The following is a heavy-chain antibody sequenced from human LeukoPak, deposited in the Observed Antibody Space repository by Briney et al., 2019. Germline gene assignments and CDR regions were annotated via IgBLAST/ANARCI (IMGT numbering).Heavy chain of an antibody. V-gene: IGHV3-74*01. CDR2: INSDGINT. Sequence: QPGGSLRLSCAASGFTFSNYWMHWVRQAPGKGLVWVSRINSDGINTSYADSVKGRFTISRDNAKNTLNLQMNSLRAEDTAVYYCASPVYYGGNGFDAFDIWGQGTMVTVSS. J-gene: IGHJ3*02. CDR3: ASPVYYGGNGFDAFDI. D-gene: IGHD4-23*01. CDR1: GFTFSNYW.